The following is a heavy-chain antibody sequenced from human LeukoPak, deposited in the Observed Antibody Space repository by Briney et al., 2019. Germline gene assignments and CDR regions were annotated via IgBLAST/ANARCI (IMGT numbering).Heavy chain of an antibody. CDR1: GFTFSDYY. J-gene: IGHJ6*02. Sequence: GGSLRLSCAASGFTFSDYYMSWIRQAPGKGLEWVSYISSSSSYTNYADSVKGRFTISRDNAKNSLYLQMNSLRAEDTAVYYCARAPHYSNYGPYYYGMDVWGQGTMVTVSS. CDR2: ISSSSSYT. D-gene: IGHD4-11*01. V-gene: IGHV3-11*06. CDR3: ARAPHYSNYGPYYYGMDV.